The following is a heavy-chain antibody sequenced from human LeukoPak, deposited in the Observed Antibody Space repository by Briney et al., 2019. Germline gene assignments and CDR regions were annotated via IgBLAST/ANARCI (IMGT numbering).Heavy chain of an antibody. D-gene: IGHD3-10*01. J-gene: IGHJ4*02. CDR3: ARHQTVLLWFGESGPIDY. V-gene: IGHV4-59*08. Sequence: SETLSLTCTVSGGSISSYYWSWIRQPPGKGLEWIGYIYYSGSTNYNPSLKSRVTISVDTSKNQFSLKLSSVTAADTAVYYCARHQTVLLWFGESGPIDYWGQGTLVTVSS. CDR2: IYYSGST. CDR1: GGSISSYY.